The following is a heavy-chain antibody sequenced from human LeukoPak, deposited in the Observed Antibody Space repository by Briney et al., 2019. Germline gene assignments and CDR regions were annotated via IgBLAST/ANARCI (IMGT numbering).Heavy chain of an antibody. J-gene: IGHJ4*02. Sequence: GGSLRLSCAASGFTFSSYSINWVRQAPGKGLEWVSSISSSSSYIYYADSVKGRFTVSRDNAKNSLYLQMNSLRAEDTAVYYCARQRIDSSGLDYWGQGTLVTVSS. V-gene: IGHV3-21*01. CDR1: GFTFSSYS. CDR2: ISSSSSYI. CDR3: ARQRIDSSGLDY. D-gene: IGHD3-22*01.